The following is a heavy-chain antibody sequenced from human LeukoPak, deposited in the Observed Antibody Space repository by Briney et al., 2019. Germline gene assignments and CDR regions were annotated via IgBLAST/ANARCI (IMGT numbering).Heavy chain of an antibody. D-gene: IGHD1-26*01. J-gene: IGHJ4*02. Sequence: GGSLRLSCAASGFTFSSYPMNWVRQAPGKGLEWVSVISGSGGATFYGDSVQGRFTISRDNSRDTLYLQMSSLRAEDTAVYYCGKDLQTAVGANDYWGQGTLVTVSS. CDR3: GKDLQTAVGANDY. V-gene: IGHV3-23*01. CDR2: ISGSGGAT. CDR1: GFTFSSYP.